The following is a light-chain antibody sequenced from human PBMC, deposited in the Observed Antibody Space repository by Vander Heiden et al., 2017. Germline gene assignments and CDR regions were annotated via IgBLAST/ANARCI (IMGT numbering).Light chain of an antibody. CDR2: ENN. V-gene: IGLV1-47*01. J-gene: IGLJ2*01. CDR1: SYNIGSNY. Sequence: QSVLTPTPSASGTPGQRVTISCSGSSYNIGSNYGYWYHHFPGTAPKLLIYENNQRPSGVPARFSGSKSGTSASLAISGLRSEDEADYYCATWDGSLSGVVFGGGTKLTVL. CDR3: ATWDGSLSGVV.